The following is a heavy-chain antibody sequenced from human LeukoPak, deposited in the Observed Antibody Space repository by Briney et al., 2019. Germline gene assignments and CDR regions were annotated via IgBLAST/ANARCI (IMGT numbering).Heavy chain of an antibody. J-gene: IGHJ4*02. V-gene: IGHV3-15*01. CDR3: TTDPRY. CDR2: IKSKRDGGAT. Sequence: GGSLRLSCSSSGLTFRDKWMSRVRQSPGKGLEWLGRIKSKRDGGATEYVESVIGRFIISRDDSKETLYLHMNSLKTDDTAMYFCTTDPRYWGQGTLVTVSS. CDR1: GLTFRDKW.